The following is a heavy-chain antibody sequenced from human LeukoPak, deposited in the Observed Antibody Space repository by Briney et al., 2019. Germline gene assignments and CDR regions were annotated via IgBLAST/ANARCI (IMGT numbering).Heavy chain of an antibody. CDR2: ISGSGGST. CDR3: ANIPPTDYYYYYGMDV. V-gene: IGHV3-23*01. J-gene: IGHJ6*02. CDR1: GFTFSSYA. Sequence: GGSLRLSCAASGFTFSSYAMSWVRQAPGKGLEWVSAISGSGGSTYYADSVKGRFTISRDNSKNTLYLQMNSLRAEDTAVYYCANIPPTDYYYYYGMDVWGQGTTVTVSS.